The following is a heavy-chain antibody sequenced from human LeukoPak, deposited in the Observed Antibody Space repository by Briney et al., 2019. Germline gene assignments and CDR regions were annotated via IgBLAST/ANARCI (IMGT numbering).Heavy chain of an antibody. CDR1: SRSFNLYY. J-gene: IGHJ4*02. Sequence: ADTLSLPCAVYSRSFNLYYWRWLPHPPGRAREWIREITHSGNTKYTPSLPSRVTISVHTSKTQFSLKLSSATEAHTALYYCARVRLYGGRYTWGYFAHWGEGPLLPVPS. D-gene: IGHD6-19*01. V-gene: IGHV4-34*01. CDR3: ARVRLYGGRYTWGYFAH. CDR2: ITHSGNT.